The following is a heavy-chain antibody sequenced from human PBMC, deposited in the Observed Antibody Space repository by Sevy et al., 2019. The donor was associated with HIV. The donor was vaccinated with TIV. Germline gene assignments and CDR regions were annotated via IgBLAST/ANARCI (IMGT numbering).Heavy chain of an antibody. D-gene: IGHD4-17*01. J-gene: IGHJ3*02. CDR2: IFPADSNT. CDR1: GYSFITYW. Sequence: GESLKISCKGSGYSFITYWIGWVRQMPGKGLEWMGLIFPADSNTRYCPSFQGQVTISADKSISTAYLQWSSLKASDTAMYYCARLDYGDSDAFDIWGQGTMVTVSS. V-gene: IGHV5-51*01. CDR3: ARLDYGDSDAFDI.